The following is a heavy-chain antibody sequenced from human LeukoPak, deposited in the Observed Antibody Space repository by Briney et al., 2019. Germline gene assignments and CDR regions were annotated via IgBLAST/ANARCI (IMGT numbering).Heavy chain of an antibody. Sequence: ASVKVSCKASGYTFTSYYMHWVRQAPGQGLEWMGIINPSGGSTSYAQKFQGRVTMTRDMSTSTVYMELSSLRSEDTAVYYCARRAVWGSSGYYYDYWGQGTLVTVSS. D-gene: IGHD3-22*01. CDR2: INPSGGST. CDR1: GYTFTSYY. CDR3: ARRAVWGSSGYYYDY. J-gene: IGHJ4*02. V-gene: IGHV1-46*01.